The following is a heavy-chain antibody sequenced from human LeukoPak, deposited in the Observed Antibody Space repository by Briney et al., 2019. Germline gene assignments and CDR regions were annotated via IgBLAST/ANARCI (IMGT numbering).Heavy chain of an antibody. J-gene: IGHJ5*02. Sequence: GESLKISCKGSGYSFTSHWIGWVRLMPGKGLEWMGMLYPGDSDTRYSPSFQGQVTISADKSINTAYLQWSSLKASDTAMYYRGRFRGSGGELDPWGQGTLVTASS. CDR2: LYPGDSDT. CDR1: GYSFTSHW. V-gene: IGHV5-51*03. D-gene: IGHD3-10*01. CDR3: GRFRGSGGELDP.